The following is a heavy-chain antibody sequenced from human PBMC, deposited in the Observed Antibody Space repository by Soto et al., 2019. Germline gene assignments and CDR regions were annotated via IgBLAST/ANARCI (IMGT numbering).Heavy chain of an antibody. V-gene: IGHV3-15*01. D-gene: IGHD3-22*01. CDR2: IKSKTDGGTT. J-gene: IGHJ4*02. Sequence: GGSLRLSCAASGFTFSNAWMSWVHQAPGKGLEWVGRIKSKTDGGTTDYAAPVKGRFTISRDDSKNTLYLQMNSLKTEDTAVYYCTTESYYYDSSGYYYGFDYWGQGTLVTVSS. CDR1: GFTFSNAW. CDR3: TTESYYYDSSGYYYGFDY.